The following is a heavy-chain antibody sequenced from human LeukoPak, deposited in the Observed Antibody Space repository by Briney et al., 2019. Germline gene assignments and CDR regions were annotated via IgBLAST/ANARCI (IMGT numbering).Heavy chain of an antibody. CDR2: INPSGGST. Sequence: ASVTVSFKASGYTFTSYYIHWVRQAPGQGLEWMGIINPSGGSTNYAQKFQGRVTITRDTSTSTVYMELSSLRSEDTAVYYCARDQGDYSNYPDYWGQGTLVTASS. CDR3: ARDQGDYSNYPDY. CDR1: GYTFTSYY. V-gene: IGHV1-46*01. D-gene: IGHD4-4*01. J-gene: IGHJ4*02.